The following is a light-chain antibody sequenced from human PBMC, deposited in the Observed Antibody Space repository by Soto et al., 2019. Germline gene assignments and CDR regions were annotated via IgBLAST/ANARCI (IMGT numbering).Light chain of an antibody. Sequence: EIVMTHSPATLSVSPGERATLSCRASQSVSNNLAWYQQKPGQAPRLLIYGASTRATAIPARFSGSGSGTEFALTISSLQSEDFSVYFCQQYADGPYTFGQGTLLAIK. CDR3: QQYADGPYT. CDR1: QSVSNN. J-gene: IGKJ2*01. V-gene: IGKV3-15*01. CDR2: GAS.